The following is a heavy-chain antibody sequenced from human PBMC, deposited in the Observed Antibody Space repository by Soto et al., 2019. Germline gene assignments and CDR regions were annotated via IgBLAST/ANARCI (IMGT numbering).Heavy chain of an antibody. CDR3: ARQQLSTAGTYHYYGLDV. J-gene: IGHJ6*02. D-gene: IGHD1-1*01. V-gene: IGHV5-51*01. CDR2: IYPGASDT. Sequence: PGESLKISCKGSGYSFTSYWIGWVRQMPGKGLEWMGIIYPGASDTRYSPSFQGQVTISADKSISTAYLQWSSLKASDTAMYYCARQQLSTAGTYHYYGLDVWGQGTTVTVSS. CDR1: GYSFTSYW.